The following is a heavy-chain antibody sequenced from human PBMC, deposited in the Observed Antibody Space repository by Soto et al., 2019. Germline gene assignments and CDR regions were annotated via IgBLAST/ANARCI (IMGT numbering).Heavy chain of an antibody. D-gene: IGHD6-19*01. CDR1: GGSISSSSYY. Sequence: TSETLSLTCTVSGGSISSSSYYWGWIRQPPGKGLEWIGSIYYSGSTYYNPSLKSRVTISVDTSKNQFSLKLSSVTAADTAVYYCARHGSSGWYYFDYWGQGTLVTVSS. CDR2: IYYSGST. CDR3: ARHGSSGWYYFDY. V-gene: IGHV4-39*01. J-gene: IGHJ4*02.